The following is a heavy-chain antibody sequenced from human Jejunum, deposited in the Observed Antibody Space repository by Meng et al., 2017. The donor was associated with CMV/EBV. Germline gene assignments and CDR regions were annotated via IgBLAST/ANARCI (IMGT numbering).Heavy chain of an antibody. CDR1: SSSSGDYY. V-gene: IGHV4-30-4*08. D-gene: IGHD2-2*01. CDR2: IYYNGRT. CDR3: ARTQDCTTTRCYTGFDP. Sequence: SSSSGDYYWSWIRQPPGKGLEWIGFIYYNGRTYYNPSLKSRLAISVDTSKNQFSLRLSSVTAADTAVYYCARTQDCTTTRCYTGFDPWGQGTLVTVSS. J-gene: IGHJ5*02.